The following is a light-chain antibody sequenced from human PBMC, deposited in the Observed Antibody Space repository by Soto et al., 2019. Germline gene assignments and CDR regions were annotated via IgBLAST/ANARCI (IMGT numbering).Light chain of an antibody. CDR2: VNSDGSH. CDR1: SGHSAYR. CDR3: QTWGTGIQV. V-gene: IGLV4-69*01. Sequence: QSVLTQSPSASASLGASVKLTCTLSSGHSAYRIAWHQQQPEKGPRYLMKVNSDGSHTKGDGIPDRFSGSSSGAERYLIISSLQSEDGADYYCQTWGTGIQVFGGGTKLTVL. J-gene: IGLJ2*01.